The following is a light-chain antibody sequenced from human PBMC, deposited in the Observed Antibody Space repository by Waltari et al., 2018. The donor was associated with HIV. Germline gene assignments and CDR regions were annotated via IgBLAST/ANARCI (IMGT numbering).Light chain of an antibody. CDR2: KDS. J-gene: IGLJ3*02. CDR1: ALPKQY. Sequence: SYELTQPPSVSVSPGQTARITCSGDALPKQYAYWYQQKPGQAPVLVLYKDSERPSGIPGRFSGSSSGTTVTLTISGVQAEDEADYYCQSADISSWVFGGGTKLTVL. CDR3: QSADISSWV. V-gene: IGLV3-25*03.